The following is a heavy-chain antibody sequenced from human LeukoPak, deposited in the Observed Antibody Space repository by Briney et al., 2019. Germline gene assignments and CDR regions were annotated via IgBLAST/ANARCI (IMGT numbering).Heavy chain of an antibody. D-gene: IGHD3-10*01. CDR3: ASYVLLWFGELSPPGN. Sequence: SETLSLTCTVSGGSISSSSYYWGWIRQPPGKGLEWIGSIYYSGSTYYNPSLKSRVTISVDTSKNQFSLKLSSVTAADTAVYHCASYVLLWFGELSPPGNWGQGTLVTVSS. J-gene: IGHJ4*02. CDR2: IYYSGST. CDR1: GGSISSSSYY. V-gene: IGHV4-39*01.